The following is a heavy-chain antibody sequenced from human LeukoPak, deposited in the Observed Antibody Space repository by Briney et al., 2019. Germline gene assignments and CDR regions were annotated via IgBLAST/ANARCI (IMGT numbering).Heavy chain of an antibody. V-gene: IGHV1-2*02. J-gene: IGHJ4*02. Sequence: ASVKVSCKASGYTFTGYYMHWVRQAPGQGLEWMGWINPNSGGTNYAQKFQGRVTMTRDTSISTAYMELSRLRSDGTAVYYCARSGWLQSPFDYWGQGTLVTVSS. CDR2: INPNSGGT. CDR1: GYTFTGYY. CDR3: ARSGWLQSPFDY. D-gene: IGHD5-24*01.